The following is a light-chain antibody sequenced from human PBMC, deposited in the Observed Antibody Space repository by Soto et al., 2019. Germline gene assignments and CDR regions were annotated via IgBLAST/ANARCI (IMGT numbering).Light chain of an antibody. Sequence: DIQMTQSPSSLSASVGDRVTITCRASQSIDNYLNWYQQRPGKAPKLLIYSASSLQSGVPSRYSGSGSGTDFTLTISSLQSEDIATYYCQQYYNVPITFGQGTRLEIK. V-gene: IGKV1-39*01. CDR1: QSIDNY. CDR2: SAS. CDR3: QQYYNVPIT. J-gene: IGKJ5*01.